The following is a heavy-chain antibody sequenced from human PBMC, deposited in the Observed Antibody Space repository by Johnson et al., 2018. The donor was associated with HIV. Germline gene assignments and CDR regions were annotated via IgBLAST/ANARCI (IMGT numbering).Heavy chain of an antibody. D-gene: IGHD3-22*01. Sequence: QVQLVESGGGVVQPGRSLGLSCAASGFSFSSYAMHWVRQAPGKGLGWLASLSYAGSTKDYADSVKGGFTVSGDISKNLLYLQMNSLRTEDTAVYYCARVYYYDNKDGFDIWGQGTTVTVSS. J-gene: IGHJ3*02. CDR3: ARVYYYDNKDGFDI. V-gene: IGHV3-30*04. CDR2: LSYAGSTK. CDR1: GFSFSSYA.